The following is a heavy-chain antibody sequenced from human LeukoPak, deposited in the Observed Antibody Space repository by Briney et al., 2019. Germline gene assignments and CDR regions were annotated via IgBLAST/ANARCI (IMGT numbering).Heavy chain of an antibody. D-gene: IGHD3-10*01. J-gene: IGHJ3*02. V-gene: IGHV1-2*02. CDR2: INTNGGDT. Sequence: ASVKVSCKTSGYTFTGYYIHWVRQAPGQGLEWMGWINTNGGDTNFAQKFQGRVTMTSDTSINTAYMELSRLRSDDTAVYYCARRIRLWFGEALDDAFDIWGQGTMVTVSS. CDR1: GYTFTGYY. CDR3: ARRIRLWFGEALDDAFDI.